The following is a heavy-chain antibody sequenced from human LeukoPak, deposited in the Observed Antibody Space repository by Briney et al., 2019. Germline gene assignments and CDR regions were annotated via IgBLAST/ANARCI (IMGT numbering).Heavy chain of an antibody. Sequence: GGSLSLSFAASGFTFSSYAMSWVRQAPGKGLEWISAISGSGGSTYYADSVKGRFTISRDNSKNTLYLQMNSLRAEDTAVYYCAKGSPGITMVRGAPSPFDYWGQGTLVTVSS. J-gene: IGHJ4*02. CDR3: AKGSPGITMVRGAPSPFDY. V-gene: IGHV3-23*01. CDR1: GFTFSSYA. CDR2: ISGSGGST. D-gene: IGHD3-10*01.